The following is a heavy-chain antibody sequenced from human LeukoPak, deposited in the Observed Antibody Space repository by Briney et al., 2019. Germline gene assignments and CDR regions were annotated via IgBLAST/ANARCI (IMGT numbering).Heavy chain of an antibody. D-gene: IGHD6-19*01. CDR2: IYPSGST. V-gene: IGHV4-4*07. CDR1: GDSISNYY. CDR3: ARDRGTGWYTDASDI. Sequence: SETLSLTCTVSGDSISNYYWNWIRQPAGKGLEWIGRIYPSGSTNYNPSLKSRVTVSVDTSKNQLSLKLTSVTAADTAVYYCARDRGTGWYTDASDIWGQGTMVTVSS. J-gene: IGHJ3*02.